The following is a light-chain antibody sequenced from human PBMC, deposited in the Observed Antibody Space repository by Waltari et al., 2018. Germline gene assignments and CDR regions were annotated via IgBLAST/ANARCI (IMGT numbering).Light chain of an antibody. V-gene: IGLV1-44*01. CDR1: TSTIGSNT. Sequence: QSVLTQPPSASGSPGQRVTISRSGSTSTIGSNTVNWYQQVHGTAPKLLIYTNSQRPSGVPDRFSGSRSGTSGFLAISGLQSEDEADYYCAAWDDGLNGWVFGGRTRVSVL. J-gene: IGLJ3*02. CDR3: AAWDDGLNGWV. CDR2: TNS.